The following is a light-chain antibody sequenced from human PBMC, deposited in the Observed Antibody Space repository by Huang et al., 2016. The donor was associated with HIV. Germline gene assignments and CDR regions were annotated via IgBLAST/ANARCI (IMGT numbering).Light chain of an antibody. CDR2: DAS. Sequence: IVLTQSPATLSWYPGERVTLSCKASKDIGNYLAWYQQKLGQAPRLLIYDASNRATGIPVRFSGSGSGTDFTLSISSLESDDFAVYFCQQRFNGVTFGGGTKVEV. CDR3: QQRFNGVT. CDR1: KDIGNY. J-gene: IGKJ4*01. V-gene: IGKV3-11*01.